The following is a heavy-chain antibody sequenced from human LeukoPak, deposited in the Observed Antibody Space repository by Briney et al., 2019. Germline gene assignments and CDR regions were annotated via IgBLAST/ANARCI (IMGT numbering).Heavy chain of an antibody. J-gene: IGHJ6*03. CDR3: AKEGGSNNYYYYYMDV. CDR2: INQDGSEK. CDR1: GFTFSSYS. Sequence: PGGSLRLSCAASGFTFSSYSMNWVRQAPGKGLEWVANINQDGSEKYYVDSVKGRFTISRDNSKNTLYLQMNSLRAEDTAVYYCAKEGGSNNYYYYYMDVWGKGTTVTVSS. D-gene: IGHD3-10*01. V-gene: IGHV3-7*01.